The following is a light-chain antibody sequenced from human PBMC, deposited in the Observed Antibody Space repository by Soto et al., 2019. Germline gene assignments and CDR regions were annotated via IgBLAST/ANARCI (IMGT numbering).Light chain of an antibody. CDR3: TSYTNINTHVI. V-gene: IGLV2-14*03. CDR1: SSDVGGYNY. J-gene: IGLJ2*01. Sequence: QAVVTQPASVSGSPGQSITISCTGTSSDVGGYNYVSWYQQHPGKAPKLMIYDVSNRPSGVSNRFSGSKSGNTASLTISGLQTEDEADYYCTSYTNINTHVIFGGGTQLTVL. CDR2: DVS.